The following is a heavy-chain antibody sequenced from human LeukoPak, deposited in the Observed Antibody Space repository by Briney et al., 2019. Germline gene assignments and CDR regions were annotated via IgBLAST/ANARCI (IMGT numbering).Heavy chain of an antibody. CDR1: GYTFTSYN. D-gene: IGHD2-21*01. J-gene: IGHJ4*02. V-gene: IGHV1-46*01. Sequence: ASVKVSCKASGYTFTSYNMHWVRQAPGQGLEWMGIINPSGGSTSYAQKFQGRVNMTRDTSTSTGYMELSSLRSEDTAVYDCARADCGGDCYPSTYFDYWGQGTLLTVSS. CDR3: ARADCGGDCYPSTYFDY. CDR2: INPSGGST.